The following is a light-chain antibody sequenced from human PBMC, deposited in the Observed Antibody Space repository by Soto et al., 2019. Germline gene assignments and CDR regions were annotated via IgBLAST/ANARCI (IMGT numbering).Light chain of an antibody. V-gene: IGKV1-39*01. CDR2: AAS. CDR1: QSISSY. CDR3: QQSYSTPTT. Sequence: DIQMTQSPSSLSASVGDRVTITCRASQSISSYLNWYQQKPGKAPKLLIYAASSLQSGVPSRFRGSGSGTDFTLTISSLQPEDFATYYCQQSYSTPTTFGRGTRLDIK. J-gene: IGKJ5*01.